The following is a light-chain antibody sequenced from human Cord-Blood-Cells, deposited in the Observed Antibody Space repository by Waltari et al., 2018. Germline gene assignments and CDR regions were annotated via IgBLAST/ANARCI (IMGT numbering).Light chain of an antibody. CDR2: WSY. J-gene: IGKJ1*01. V-gene: IGKV4-1*01. Sequence: DIVMTQSPDSLAVSLGERATINCKSSQSVLYSSNNKNYLAWYTQKPGQPPKLLISWSYTRESGVPDRFSGSGSGTDFTLAISSLQAEDVAVYYCQQYYSTPPTFGQGTKVEIK. CDR3: QQYYSTPPT. CDR1: QSVLYSSNNKNY.